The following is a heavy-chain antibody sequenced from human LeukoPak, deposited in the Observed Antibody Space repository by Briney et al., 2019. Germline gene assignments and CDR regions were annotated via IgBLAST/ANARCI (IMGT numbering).Heavy chain of an antibody. D-gene: IGHD2-8*01. J-gene: IGHJ6*02. CDR1: RFTFSSYA. CDR3: ARSAGYCTNGVCSPYYYGMDV. V-gene: IGHV3-30*04. CDR2: ISYDGSNK. Sequence: PGGSLRLSCAASRFTFSSYAMSWVRQAPGKGLEWVAVISYDGSNKYYADSVKGRFTISRDNSKNTLYLQMNSLRAEDTAVYYCARSAGYCTNGVCSPYYYGMDVWGQGTTVTVSS.